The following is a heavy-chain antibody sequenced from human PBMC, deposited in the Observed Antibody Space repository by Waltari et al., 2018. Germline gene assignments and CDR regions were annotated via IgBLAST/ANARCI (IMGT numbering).Heavy chain of an antibody. Sequence: QVQLQESGPGLVKPSETLSLTCTVSGDSISSFHWSWIRQTPGKGLDWIGYGYSDGGTSYNPSLRSRVIISIDTSKNQFSLRLTSVTAADTAMYYCARFWSAYPNWFHPWGQGILVTVSS. D-gene: IGHD3-3*01. V-gene: IGHV4-59*01. J-gene: IGHJ5*02. CDR2: GYSDGGT. CDR1: GDSISSFH. CDR3: ARFWSAYPNWFHP.